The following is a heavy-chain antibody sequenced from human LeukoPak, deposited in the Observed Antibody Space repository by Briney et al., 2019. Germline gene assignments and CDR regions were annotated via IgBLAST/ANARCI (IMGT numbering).Heavy chain of an antibody. D-gene: IGHD2-2*02. V-gene: IGHV1-18*01. CDR1: RYTFTSYV. CDR3: ARTIGYCSSTSCYNGIMFDY. CDR2: ISAYNGNT. J-gene: IGHJ4*02. Sequence: GASVKVSCKASRYTFTSYVISSVRQAPRQGLEWMGWISAYNGNTNYAQKLQGRVTMTTDTSTSTAYMELRSLRSDDAAVYYCARTIGYCSSTSCYNGIMFDYWGQGTLVTVSS.